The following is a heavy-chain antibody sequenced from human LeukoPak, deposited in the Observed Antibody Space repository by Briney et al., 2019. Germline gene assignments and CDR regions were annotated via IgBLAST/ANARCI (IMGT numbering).Heavy chain of an antibody. J-gene: IGHJ4*02. Sequence: GGYLRHYCAAYGFTFSSCGFNWVRQAPGKGLEWVSSIGPTGTDRYYADSVRGRFTISRDNAKNSMYLQMDSLRDEDTAVYYCATETIGRHYDYWGQGTLLTVSS. CDR1: GFTFSSCG. CDR2: IGPTGTDR. D-gene: IGHD1-14*01. CDR3: ATETIGRHYDY. V-gene: IGHV3-21*01.